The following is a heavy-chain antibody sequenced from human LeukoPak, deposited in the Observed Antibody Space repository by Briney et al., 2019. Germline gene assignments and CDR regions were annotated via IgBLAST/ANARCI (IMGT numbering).Heavy chain of an antibody. CDR3: ARSVIAVAGYDAFDI. CDR2: ISSRSFTI. V-gene: IGHV3-11*04. D-gene: IGHD6-19*01. CDR1: GFTFSDYY. J-gene: IGHJ3*02. Sequence: GGSLRLSCAASGFTFSDYYMSWIRQAPGKGLEWVSYISSRSFTIYYADSVKGRFTISRDNAKNSLCLEMNSLRDEDTAVYYCARSVIAVAGYDAFDIWGQGTVVTVSS.